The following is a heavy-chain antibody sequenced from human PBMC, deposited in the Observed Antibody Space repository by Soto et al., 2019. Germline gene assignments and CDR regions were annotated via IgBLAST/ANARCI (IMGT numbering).Heavy chain of an antibody. Sequence: SETLSLTCAVCGGSFSGYYWSWIRQHPGKGLEWIGYIYYSGSTYYNPSLKSRVTISVDTSKNQFSLKLSSVTAADTAVYYCARSRPLYDSSGYYPTYFDYWGQGTLVTVSS. V-gene: IGHV4-31*11. CDR2: IYYSGST. CDR1: GGSFSGYY. CDR3: ARSRPLYDSSGYYPTYFDY. D-gene: IGHD3-22*01. J-gene: IGHJ4*02.